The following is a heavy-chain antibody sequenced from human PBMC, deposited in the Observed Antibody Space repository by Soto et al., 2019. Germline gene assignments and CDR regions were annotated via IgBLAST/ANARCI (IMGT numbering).Heavy chain of an antibody. V-gene: IGHV3-7*01. CDR3: ARDLSRFLGYCSSTSCSLFDY. J-gene: IGHJ4*02. CDR1: GFTFSSYW. Sequence: GGSLRLSCAASGFTFSSYWMSWVRQAPGKGLEWVANIKQDGSEKYYVDSVKGRFTISRDNAKNSLYLRMNSLRAEDTAVYYCARDLSRFLGYCSSTSCSLFDYWGQGTLVTVSS. CDR2: IKQDGSEK. D-gene: IGHD2-2*01.